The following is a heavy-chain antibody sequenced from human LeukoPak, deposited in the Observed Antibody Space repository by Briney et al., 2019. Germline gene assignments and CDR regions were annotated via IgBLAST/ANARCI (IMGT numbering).Heavy chain of an antibody. CDR2: IYHSGST. Sequence: PSETLSLTCTVSGYSISSGYYWGWIRQPPGKGLEWIGSIYHSGSTYYNPSLKSRVTISVDTSKNQFSLKLSSVTAADTAVYYCARGAVPYSSSSPYFDYWGQGTLVTVSS. CDR3: ARGAVPYSSSSPYFDY. D-gene: IGHD6-6*01. V-gene: IGHV4-38-2*02. CDR1: GYSISSGYY. J-gene: IGHJ4*02.